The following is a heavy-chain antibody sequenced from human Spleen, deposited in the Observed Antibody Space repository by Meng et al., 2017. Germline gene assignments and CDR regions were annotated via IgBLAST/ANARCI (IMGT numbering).Heavy chain of an antibody. J-gene: IGHJ6*02. V-gene: IGHV7-4-1*02. CDR1: GYIFSNYA. D-gene: IGHD1-26*01. Sequence: ASAKVSCKASGYIFSNYAMHWVRQAPGQGLEWMGWINTNTGDPTYAQGFAGGSVFSLDTYVNTAYQQNSSLKADDTAVYFCARDLVAPTIPPYYYYGMDVWGQGTTVTVSS. CDR3: ARDLVAPTIPPYYYYGMDV. CDR2: INTNTGDP.